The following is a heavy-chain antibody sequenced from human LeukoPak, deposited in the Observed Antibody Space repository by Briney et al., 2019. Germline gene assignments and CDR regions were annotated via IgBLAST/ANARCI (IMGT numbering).Heavy chain of an antibody. D-gene: IGHD2-21*02. V-gene: IGHV3-48*01. Sequence: PGGSLRLSCAASGFTFSSYSMNWVRQAPGKGLEWVSYISSSSGTIYYADSVKGRFTISRDNSKNTLYLQMNSLRAEDTATYFCARGHNSRAGVTDCCPLDYWGQGTLVTVSS. CDR1: GFTFSSYS. CDR3: ARGHNSRAGVTDCCPLDY. CDR2: ISSSSGTI. J-gene: IGHJ4*02.